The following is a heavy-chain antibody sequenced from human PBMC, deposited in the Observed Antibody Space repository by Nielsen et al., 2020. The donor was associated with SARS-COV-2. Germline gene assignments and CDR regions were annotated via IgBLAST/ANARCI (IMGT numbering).Heavy chain of an antibody. CDR2: IDPSDSYT. V-gene: IGHV5-10-1*01. D-gene: IGHD5-24*01. CDR1: GYSFTSYW. J-gene: IGHJ4*02. Sequence: GESLKISCKGSGYSFTSYWIPWVRQMPGKGLEWMGRIDPSDSYTNYSPSFQGHVSISADKSISTAFLQWTSLKASDTAMFYCARTRRDGDEPSDSWGQGSLVTVSS. CDR3: ARTRRDGDEPSDS.